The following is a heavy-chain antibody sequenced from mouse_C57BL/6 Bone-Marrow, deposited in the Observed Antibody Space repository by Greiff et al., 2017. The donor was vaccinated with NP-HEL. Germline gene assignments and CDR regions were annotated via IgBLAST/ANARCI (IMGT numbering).Heavy chain of an antibody. CDR2: IHPSDSDT. CDR1: GYTFTSYW. V-gene: IGHV1-74*01. Sequence: VQLQQPGAELVKPGASVKVSCKASGYTFTSYWMHWVKQRPGQGLEWIGRIHPSDSDTNYNQKFKGKATLTVDKSSSTAYMQLSSLPSEDSAVYYCAILFITTVVATPYYAMDYWGQGTSVTVSS. J-gene: IGHJ4*01. D-gene: IGHD1-1*01. CDR3: AILFITTVVATPYYAMDY.